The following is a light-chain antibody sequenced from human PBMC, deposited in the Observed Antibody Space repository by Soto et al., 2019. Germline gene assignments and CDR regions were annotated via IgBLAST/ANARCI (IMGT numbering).Light chain of an antibody. J-gene: IGKJ3*01. CDR3: QQYYAAPFT. CDR2: WAS. Sequence: DIVLTQSPDSLGVSLGERATINCKSSQSVFYTSKNLNYLAWYRQRPGQPPQLLIRWASTRQSGVPDRFSGSGSGTDFTLTIRSLQTEDVATYYCQQYYAAPFTFGPGTKVDV. CDR1: QSVFYTSKNLNY. V-gene: IGKV4-1*01.